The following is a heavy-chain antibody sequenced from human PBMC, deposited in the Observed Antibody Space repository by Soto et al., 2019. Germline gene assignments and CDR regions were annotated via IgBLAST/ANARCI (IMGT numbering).Heavy chain of an antibody. Sequence: EVQLLVSGGGLVQPGGSLRLTCAASGFTFPSYVMSWARQAPGKGLEWVSTITGSGDDTYYADSVRGRFTISRDNSKSTLYMDMNSLRAEDTAVYYCAKRQLSGGPFHTWGQGTMVTVSS. CDR2: ITGSGDDT. CDR3: AKRQLSGGPFHT. CDR1: GFTFPSYV. J-gene: IGHJ3*02. D-gene: IGHD1-1*01. V-gene: IGHV3-23*01.